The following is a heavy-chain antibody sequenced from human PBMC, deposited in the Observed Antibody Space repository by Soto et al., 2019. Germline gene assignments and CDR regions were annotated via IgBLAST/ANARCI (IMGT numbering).Heavy chain of an antibody. D-gene: IGHD3-10*01. V-gene: IGHV3-23*04. CDR2: ISGSGGST. J-gene: IGHJ4*02. Sequence: EVQLVESGGGLVQPGGSLRLSCAASGFTFSSYWMHWVRQAPGKGLVWVSAISGSGGSTYYADSVKGRFTISRDNSKNTLYLQMNSLRAEDTAVYYCAKAGSGSYYNWVIDYWGQGTLVTVSS. CDR3: AKAGSGSYYNWVIDY. CDR1: GFTFSSYW.